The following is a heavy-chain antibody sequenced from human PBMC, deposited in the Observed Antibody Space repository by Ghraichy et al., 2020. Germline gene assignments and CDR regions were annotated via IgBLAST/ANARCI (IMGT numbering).Heavy chain of an antibody. CDR1: GFTFSSYS. J-gene: IGHJ4*02. D-gene: IGHD3-22*01. Sequence: GGSLRLSCAASGFTFSSYSMNWVRQAPGKGLEWVSYISSSSSTIYYADSVKGRFTISRDNAKNSLYLQMNSLRAEDTAVYYCARVQFYYDSSGYYPISYAPFDYWGQGTLVTVSS. CDR2: ISSSSSTI. V-gene: IGHV3-48*01. CDR3: ARVQFYYDSSGYYPISYAPFDY.